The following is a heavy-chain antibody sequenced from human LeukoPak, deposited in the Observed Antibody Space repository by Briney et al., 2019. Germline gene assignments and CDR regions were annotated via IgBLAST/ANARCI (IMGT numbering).Heavy chain of an antibody. CDR1: GGSFSGYY. V-gene: IGHV4-34*01. D-gene: IGHD6-19*01. J-gene: IGHJ4*02. CDR3: AREVTRYSSGWLDD. Sequence: SETLSLTCAVYGGSFSGYYWSWIRQPPGKGLEWIGEINHSGSTNYNPSLKSRVSMSVDTSKNQFSLRLTSVTAADTAVYYCAREVTRYSSGWLDDWGQGALVTVSS. CDR2: INHSGST.